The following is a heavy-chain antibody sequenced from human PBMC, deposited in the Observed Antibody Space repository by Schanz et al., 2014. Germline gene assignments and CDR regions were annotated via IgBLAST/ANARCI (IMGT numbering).Heavy chain of an antibody. CDR2: ISATSNFV. CDR1: GFNLRRYS. D-gene: IGHD3-10*01. Sequence: EVQLVESGGALVQPGGSLRLSCATSGFNLRRYSMNWVRQAPGGGLEWVSSISATSNFVHCAASVEGRFTVSRDNANNVMYLQMNSRRVGDTAMYYCARDTLGFGDINDAFDVWGHGTMVTVS. V-gene: IGHV3-21*01. J-gene: IGHJ3*01. CDR3: ARDTLGFGDINDAFDV.